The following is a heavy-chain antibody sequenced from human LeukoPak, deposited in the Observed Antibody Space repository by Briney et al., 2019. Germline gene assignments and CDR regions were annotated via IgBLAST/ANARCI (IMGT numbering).Heavy chain of an antibody. CDR1: GYTFTNYY. D-gene: IGHD3-10*01. CDR2: INPNSGGT. Sequence: ASVKVSCKASGYTFTNYYMHWVRQAPGQGLEWMGWINPNSGGTNYAQKFQGRVTMTRDTSISTAYMELSRLRSDDTAVYYCARGPPTMVRGVIGDYWGQGTLVTVSS. CDR3: ARGPPTMVRGVIGDY. V-gene: IGHV1-2*02. J-gene: IGHJ4*02.